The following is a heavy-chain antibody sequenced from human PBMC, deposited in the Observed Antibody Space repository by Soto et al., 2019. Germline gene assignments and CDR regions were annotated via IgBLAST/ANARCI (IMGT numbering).Heavy chain of an antibody. Sequence: GGSLRLSCAASGFTFSSYAMSWVRQAPGKGLEWVSAISGSGGSKYYADSVKGRFTISRDNSKNTLYLQMNSLRAEDTAVYYCARGYCSGGSCYAWVYFDYWGQGTLVTVSS. CDR1: GFTFSSYA. CDR2: ISGSGGSK. D-gene: IGHD2-15*01. CDR3: ARGYCSGGSCYAWVYFDY. V-gene: IGHV3-23*01. J-gene: IGHJ4*02.